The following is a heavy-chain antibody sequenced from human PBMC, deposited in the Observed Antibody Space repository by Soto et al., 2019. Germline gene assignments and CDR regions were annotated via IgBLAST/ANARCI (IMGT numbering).Heavy chain of an antibody. V-gene: IGHV4-34*01. CDR1: GGSFSGYY. D-gene: IGHD6-19*01. Sequence: SETLSLTCAVYGGSFSGYYWSWIRQPPGKGLEWIGEINHSGSTNYNPSLKSRVTISVDTSKNQFSLKLSSVTAADTAVYYCARGDSSGWYVSFDYWGQGTLVTVSS. CDR2: INHSGST. J-gene: IGHJ4*02. CDR3: ARGDSSGWYVSFDY.